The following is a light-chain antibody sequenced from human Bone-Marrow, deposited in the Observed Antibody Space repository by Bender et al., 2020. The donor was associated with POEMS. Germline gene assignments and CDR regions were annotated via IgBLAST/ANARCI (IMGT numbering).Light chain of an antibody. J-gene: IGLJ1*01. CDR1: SSNIGADFD. CDR3: SAWDDSLNGYV. Sequence: QSVLTQPPSVSGAPGQNITISCTGRSSNIGADFDVNWYQCLPGTAPTLLIYGNNIRPSGVPDRFSGSKSDTSASLAISGLQSEDEADYYCSAWDDSLNGYVFGTGTKVTVL. CDR2: GNN. V-gene: IGLV1-50*01.